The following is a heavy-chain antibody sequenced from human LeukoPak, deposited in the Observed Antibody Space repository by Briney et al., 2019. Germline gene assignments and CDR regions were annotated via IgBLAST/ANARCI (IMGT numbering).Heavy chain of an antibody. D-gene: IGHD1-26*01. CDR2: MSGSGGST. J-gene: IGHJ4*02. CDR1: GFTFSSYA. CDR3: ARTLVGANLYYFDY. V-gene: IGHV3-23*01. Sequence: PGGSLRLSCAASGFTFSSYAMSWVRQAAGKGLEWVSAMSGSGGSTYYADSVKGRLTTSRDNSKNTLYLQMNSLRAEDTAVYYCARTLVGANLYYFDYWGQGTLVTVSS.